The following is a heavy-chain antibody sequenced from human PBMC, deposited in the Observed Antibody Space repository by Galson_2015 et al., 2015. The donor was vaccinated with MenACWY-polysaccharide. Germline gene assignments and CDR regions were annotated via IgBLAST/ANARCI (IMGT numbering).Heavy chain of an antibody. Sequence: TLSLTCTVSGDSITSGGYFWSWIRQHPGKGPEWIASISFDGGTYYNPSLKSRVTMSLDTPKNQFSLQLNSVTAADTAVYYCAIGKSRYSNYWGQGTLVTVSS. CDR2: ISFDGGT. CDR1: GDSITSGGYF. CDR3: AIGKSRYSNY. J-gene: IGHJ4*02. D-gene: IGHD4-11*01. V-gene: IGHV4-31*03.